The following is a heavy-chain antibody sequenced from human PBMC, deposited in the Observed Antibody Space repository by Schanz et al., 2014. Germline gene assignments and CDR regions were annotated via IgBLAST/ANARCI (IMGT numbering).Heavy chain of an antibody. D-gene: IGHD3-3*01. Sequence: VQLEQSGAEVKKPGASVRVSCKASGYTFTSDSMHWVRQAPGQGLEWMGIINPSGGGTSYALRFQDRVTVTRDTSRSTVYMELSSLRSDDTAVYYCARGFDFWDRWGQGTLVIVSS. J-gene: IGHJ4*02. CDR2: INPSGGGT. CDR3: ARGFDFWDR. V-gene: IGHV1-46*01. CDR1: GYTFTSDS.